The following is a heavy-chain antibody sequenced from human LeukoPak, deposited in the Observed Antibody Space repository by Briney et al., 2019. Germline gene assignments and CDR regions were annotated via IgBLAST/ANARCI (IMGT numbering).Heavy chain of an antibody. Sequence: PGGSLRLSCAVSGFTVSSNYMTWVRQAPGKGLEWVSVIYSGCSIYYADSVKGRFTISRDISKNTVDLQLNSLRAEDTAVYYCASGKETSMAQGYWGQGTLVTVSS. CDR3: ASGKETSMAQGY. CDR1: GFTVSSNY. V-gene: IGHV3-53*01. CDR2: IYSGCSI. J-gene: IGHJ4*02. D-gene: IGHD5-18*01.